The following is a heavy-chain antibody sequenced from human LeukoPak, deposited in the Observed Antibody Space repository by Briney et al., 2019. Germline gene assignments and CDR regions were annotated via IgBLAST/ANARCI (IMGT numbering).Heavy chain of an antibody. CDR3: AKINSGSYTDY. V-gene: IGHV3-23*01. CDR2: ISSSGGGT. D-gene: IGHD1-26*01. J-gene: IGHJ4*02. CDR1: GFTFSNYA. Sequence: GGSLRLSCAASGFTFSNYAMSWVRQAPGKGLEWVSSISSSGGGTYYADSVKGRFTISRDNPKNTLSLQMNSLKAEDTAVYYCAKINSGSYTDYWGQGTLVTVSS.